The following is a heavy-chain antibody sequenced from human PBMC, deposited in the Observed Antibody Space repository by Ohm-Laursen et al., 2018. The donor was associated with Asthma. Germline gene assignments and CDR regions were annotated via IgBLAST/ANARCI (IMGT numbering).Heavy chain of an antibody. V-gene: IGHV4-61*01. CDR1: GGSVSSGSYY. D-gene: IGHD3-10*01. Sequence: GTLSLTWTVSGGSVSSGSYYWSWIRQPPGKGLEWIGYIYYSGSTNYNPSLKSRVTISVDTSKNQFSLKLSAVTAADTAVYYCARGAYYGSGSFDYWGQGTLVTVSS. CDR3: ARGAYYGSGSFDY. CDR2: IYYSGST. J-gene: IGHJ4*02.